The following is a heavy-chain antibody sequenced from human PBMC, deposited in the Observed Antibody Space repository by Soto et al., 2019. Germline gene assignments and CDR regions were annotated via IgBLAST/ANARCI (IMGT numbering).Heavy chain of an antibody. CDR2: IDDSGST. D-gene: IGHD6-19*01. Sequence: QVQLQESGPGLVKPSETLSLTCTVSGASISGNYWRWIRQPPGKGLEWIGYIDDSGSTNYSPSLRSRVTMSVDRSKNPCSLALTSVTAADTAVYFCARYRRGTGWYCRGYGGQGILVTVCS. CDR3: ARYRRGTGWYCRGY. CDR1: GASISGNY. V-gene: IGHV4-59*01. J-gene: IGHJ4*02.